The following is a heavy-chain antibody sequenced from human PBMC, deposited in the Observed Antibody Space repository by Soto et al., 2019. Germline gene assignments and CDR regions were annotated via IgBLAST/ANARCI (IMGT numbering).Heavy chain of an antibody. CDR3: ARGREEAFGVILINYYAMGV. V-gene: IGHV1-69*01. CDR2: IIPIFDST. D-gene: IGHD3-3*01. Sequence: KVSCKASATSFSTYGLSWVRQAPGQGLEWMGGIIPIFDSTTYAQKFEGRVTITADESTNTAYMELSSLRSEDTAIYYCARGREEAFGVILINYYAMGVWGQGTAVTVSS. CDR1: ATSFSTYG. J-gene: IGHJ6*02.